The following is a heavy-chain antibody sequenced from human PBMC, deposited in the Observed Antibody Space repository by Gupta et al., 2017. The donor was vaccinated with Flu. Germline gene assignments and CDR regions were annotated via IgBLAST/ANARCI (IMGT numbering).Heavy chain of an antibody. J-gene: IGHJ5*02. CDR3: ASEYCTNGICYTNWFDP. CDR1: GFTFSSYG. CDR2: IWYDGSNK. Sequence: QVQLVESGGGVVQPGMSLTLSCAASGFTFSSYGMHWVRQAPGKGLEWVALIWYDGSNKYYADSVKGRFTISRDNSKNTLYLQMNSLRAEDTAVYYCASEYCTNGICYTNWFDPWGQGTLVTVSS. V-gene: IGHV3-33*01. D-gene: IGHD2-8*01.